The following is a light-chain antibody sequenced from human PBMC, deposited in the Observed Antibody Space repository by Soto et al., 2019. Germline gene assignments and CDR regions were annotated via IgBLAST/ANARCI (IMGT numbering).Light chain of an antibody. CDR3: QDYGTSHPWT. V-gene: IGKV3-20*01. J-gene: IGKJ1*01. CDR1: QNIRGNE. Sequence: EVVLTQSPGALSLSPVEGVTLSCRASQNIRGNELAWYRQKRGQAPRLLIYGGSSRAEGIPDRFSGRGTGTNFTLTISRLEPEDSAVYYCQDYGTSHPWTFGQGTKLEIK. CDR2: GGS.